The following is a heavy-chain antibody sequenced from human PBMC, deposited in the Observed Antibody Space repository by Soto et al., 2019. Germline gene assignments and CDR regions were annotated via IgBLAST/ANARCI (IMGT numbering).Heavy chain of an antibody. V-gene: IGHV3-53*02. J-gene: IGHJ3*02. Sequence: EVQLVETGGGLIQPGGSLRLSCAASGFTVSSNYMSWVRQAPGKGLERVSVIYSGGSTYYADSVKGRFTISRDNSKNTLYLQMNSLRAEDTAVYYCARGMRGYSYGYEVGGAFDIWGQGTMVTVSS. D-gene: IGHD5-18*01. CDR2: IYSGGST. CDR3: ARGMRGYSYGYEVGGAFDI. CDR1: GFTVSSNY.